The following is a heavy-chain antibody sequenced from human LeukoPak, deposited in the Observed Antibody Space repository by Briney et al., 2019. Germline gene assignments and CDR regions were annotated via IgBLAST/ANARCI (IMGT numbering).Heavy chain of an antibody. Sequence: PGGSLRLSCAASGFTFSSYAMHWVRRAPGKGLEWVAVISYDGSNKYYADSVKGRFTISRDNSKNTLYLQMNSLRAEDTAVYYCARSPYGDYGGYYYYGMDVWGQGTTVTVSS. CDR3: ARSPYGDYGGYYYYGMDV. V-gene: IGHV3-30-3*01. CDR1: GFTFSSYA. D-gene: IGHD4-17*01. CDR2: ISYDGSNK. J-gene: IGHJ6*02.